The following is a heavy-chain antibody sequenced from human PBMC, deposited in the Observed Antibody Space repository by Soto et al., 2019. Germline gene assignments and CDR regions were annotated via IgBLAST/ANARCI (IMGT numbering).Heavy chain of an antibody. D-gene: IGHD3-22*01. V-gene: IGHV4-59*01. CDR3: ASYDSSGNFDY. CDR2: IYYSGST. J-gene: IGHJ4*02. Sequence: SETLSLTCTVSGGSISSYYWSWIRQPPGKELECIGYIYYSGSTTYNPSLKSRVTISVDTSKNQFSLKLSSVTAADTAVYYCASYDSSGNFDYWAQGTLVTVPQ. CDR1: GGSISSYY.